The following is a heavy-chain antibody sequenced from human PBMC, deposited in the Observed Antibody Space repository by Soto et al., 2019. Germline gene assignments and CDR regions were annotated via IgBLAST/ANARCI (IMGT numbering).Heavy chain of an antibody. J-gene: IGHJ3*01. CDR3: VAELYSGGGCCSFDF. D-gene: IGHD2-21*02. Sequence: SVKVSCKTSGFTFTNSAVQWVRQARGQRLEWIGWIIVASGRTNYAREVQERVTISRDTSTSTAYMELSGLRSEDTAVYYCVAELYSGGGCCSFDFWGQGTMVTVS. CDR1: GFTFTNSA. V-gene: IGHV1-58*01. CDR2: IIVASGRT.